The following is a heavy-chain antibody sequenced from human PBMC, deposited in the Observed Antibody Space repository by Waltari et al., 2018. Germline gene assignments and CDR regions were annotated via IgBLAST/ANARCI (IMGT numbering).Heavy chain of an antibody. CDR2: FDPEDAET. Sequence: QVQLVQSGAEVKKPGASVRISCKSSGTGPTHLSVHWGRQAPGKGIEWMGGFDPEDAETIVAQRFQGRITMTEETSPETAYMELSSLSSEDTAVYFCAAKEAWGNRAFDYWGQGTLVTVSS. D-gene: IGHD7-27*01. CDR3: AAKEAWGNRAFDY. J-gene: IGHJ4*02. CDR1: GTGPTHLS. V-gene: IGHV1-24*01.